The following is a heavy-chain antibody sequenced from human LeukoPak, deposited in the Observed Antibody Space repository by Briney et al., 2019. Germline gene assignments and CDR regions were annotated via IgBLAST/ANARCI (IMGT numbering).Heavy chain of an antibody. V-gene: IGHV5-51*01. J-gene: IGHJ5*02. CDR1: GYSFTSYW. D-gene: IGHD3-16*01. Sequence: PGESLKISCKGSGYSFTSYWIGWVRQMPGKGLGWMGIIYPGDSDARYSPSFQGQVTISVDKSITTAYLQWSSLKASDSAMYYCARQITFGGVEFDPWGQGTLVTVSS. CDR3: ARQITFGGVEFDP. CDR2: IYPGDSDA.